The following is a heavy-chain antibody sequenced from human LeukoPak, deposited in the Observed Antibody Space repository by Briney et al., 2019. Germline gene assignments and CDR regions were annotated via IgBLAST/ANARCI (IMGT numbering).Heavy chain of an antibody. Sequence: GGSLRLSCAASGFTFSSYGMHWVRQAPGKGLEWVAVIWYDGSSKYYADSVKGRLTISRDISRNTLYLKMNSLRAEDTAFYYCARDSIVGATTGAFDIWGQGTMVTVSS. D-gene: IGHD1-26*01. CDR2: IWYDGSSK. CDR3: ARDSIVGATTGAFDI. CDR1: GFTFSSYG. V-gene: IGHV3-33*08. J-gene: IGHJ3*02.